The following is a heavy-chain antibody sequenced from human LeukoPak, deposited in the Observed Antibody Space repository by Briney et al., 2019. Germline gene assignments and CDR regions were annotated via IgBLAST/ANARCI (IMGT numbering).Heavy chain of an antibody. CDR2: FYYSGRA. V-gene: IGHV4-59*01. D-gene: IGHD4-17*01. CDR1: GGSISSYY. CDR3: ARYGDTRFDP. J-gene: IGHJ5*02. Sequence: SETLSPTCTVSGGSISSYYWTWIRQPPGKGLEWIGYFYYSGRANYNPSLQSRVTISEDTSKNQFSLKLTSVTAADTAVYYCARYGDTRFDPWGQGTLVTVSS.